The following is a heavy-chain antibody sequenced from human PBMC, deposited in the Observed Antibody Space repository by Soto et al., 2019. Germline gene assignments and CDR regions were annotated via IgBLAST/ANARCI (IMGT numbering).Heavy chain of an antibody. CDR1: GFMFSCGA. CDR3: AKNRGAGDYTNWSFAV. Sequence: EVPLLDSGGGLVQPGGSLRLSCAASGFMFSCGAMSWVRQAPGKGLEWVSTIHGDGDYSHYTDSVEGRFTISRDNSRNTLYLQMDSLRADDTATYYCAKNRGAGDYTNWSFAVWGRGTLVAVSS. V-gene: IGHV3-23*01. CDR2: IHGDGDYS. J-gene: IGHJ2*01. D-gene: IGHD2-2*02.